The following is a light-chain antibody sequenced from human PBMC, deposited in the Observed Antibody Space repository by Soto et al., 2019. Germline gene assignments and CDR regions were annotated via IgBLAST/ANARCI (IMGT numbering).Light chain of an antibody. V-gene: IGKV1-5*03. CDR1: QSISNC. Sequence: DTQMTQSPSTLSASVGDRVTITCRASQSISNCLALYHQRPGRAPNLLIHTASTLKSGVPSRFSGSEPGTGVTVTNSSRQPDDFATYSCQQYKSYSPTFGQGTKVEIE. CDR2: TAS. J-gene: IGKJ1*01. CDR3: QQYKSYSPT.